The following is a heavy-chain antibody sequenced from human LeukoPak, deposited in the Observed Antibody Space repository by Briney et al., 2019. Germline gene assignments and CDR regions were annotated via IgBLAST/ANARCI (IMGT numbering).Heavy chain of an antibody. J-gene: IGHJ5*02. CDR3: ASIGYCSSTSCPLNWFDP. D-gene: IGHD2-2*01. CDR2: INSDGSST. CDR1: GFTFSSYW. V-gene: IGHV3-74*01. Sequence: GGSLRLSCAASGFTFSSYWMHWVRQAPGKGLVWVSRINSDGSSTSYADSVKGRFTISRDNAKNTLYLQMNSLRAEDTAVYYCASIGYCSSTSCPLNWFDPWGQGTLVTVSS.